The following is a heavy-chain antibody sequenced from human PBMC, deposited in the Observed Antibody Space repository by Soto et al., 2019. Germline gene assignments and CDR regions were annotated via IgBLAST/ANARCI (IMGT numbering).Heavy chain of an antibody. J-gene: IGHJ5*02. Sequence: VQLQESGPGLVKPSGTLSLTCTVSGGSISTTNWWSWVRQSPGKGLEWIGEILHIGSTNYKPSRKSRVSISIDKSKNQVSLGLSSVTAADTAVYYCASGFDSDGLYNGGHPWGQGTLVIVSS. D-gene: IGHD3-22*01. CDR3: ASGFDSDGLYNGGHP. CDR1: GGSISTTNW. V-gene: IGHV4-4*02. CDR2: ILHIGST.